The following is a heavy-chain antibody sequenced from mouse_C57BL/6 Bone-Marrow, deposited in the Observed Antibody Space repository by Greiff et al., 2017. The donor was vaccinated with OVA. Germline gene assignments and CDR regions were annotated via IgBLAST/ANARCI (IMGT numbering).Heavy chain of an antibody. Sequence: EVQLQQSGTVLVRPGASVKMSCTTSGYTFTSYWMHWVKQRPGQGLEWIGDIYPGNSATSYTQTFKGKANLTAVTSASTAYMELSSLTQEDPAICHSTRTETLYYGSSSVWFAYWGPGTLVTVSA. CDR2: IYPGNSAT. V-gene: IGHV1-5*01. CDR1: GYTFTSYW. D-gene: IGHD1-1*01. CDR3: TRTETLYYGSSSVWFAY. J-gene: IGHJ3*01.